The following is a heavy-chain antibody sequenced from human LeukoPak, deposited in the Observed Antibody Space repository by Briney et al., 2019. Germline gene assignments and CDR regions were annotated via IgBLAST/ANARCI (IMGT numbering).Heavy chain of an antibody. CDR1: GFTVSSNY. CDR2: ISASGGST. J-gene: IGHJ6*02. CDR3: AKGDYGSGLNHYYGMDV. V-gene: IGHV3-23*01. D-gene: IGHD3-10*01. Sequence: QAGWSLRLSCAASGFTVSSNYMSWVRQAPGKGLEWVSAISASGGSTYYADSVKGRFTISRDNSKNALSLQMNSLRAEDTAVYYCAKGDYGSGLNHYYGMDVWGQGTTVTVSS.